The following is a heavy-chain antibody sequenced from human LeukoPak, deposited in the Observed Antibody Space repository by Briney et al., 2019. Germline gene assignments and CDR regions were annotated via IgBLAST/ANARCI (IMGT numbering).Heavy chain of an antibody. Sequence: PSETLSLTCTVSGGSISSYYWSWIRQPPGKGLEWIGYIYYSGSTNYNPSLKSRVTISVDTSKNQFSLKLSSVTAADTAVYYCATTGGIAAAGQYYYYYGMDVWGQGTTVTVSS. CDR3: ATTGGIAAAGQYYYYYGMDV. V-gene: IGHV4-59*08. D-gene: IGHD6-13*01. J-gene: IGHJ6*02. CDR2: IYYSGST. CDR1: GGSISSYY.